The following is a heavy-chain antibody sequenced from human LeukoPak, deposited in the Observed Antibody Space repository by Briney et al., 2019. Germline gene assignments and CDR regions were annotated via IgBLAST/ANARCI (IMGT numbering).Heavy chain of an antibody. CDR3: ARGSSSSSSWYPEYFDC. CDR1: GYTFTSYY. CDR2: SSYNGNT. Sequence: ASVKVSCKASGYTFTSYYMHWVRQAPGQGLEWLGWSSYNGNTVHTHKLQDRVTMTTDTSTSTAYLELRSLSSDDTAVYYCARGSSSSSSWYPEYFDCWGQGTLVIVSA. V-gene: IGHV1-18*04. J-gene: IGHJ4*02. D-gene: IGHD6-13*01.